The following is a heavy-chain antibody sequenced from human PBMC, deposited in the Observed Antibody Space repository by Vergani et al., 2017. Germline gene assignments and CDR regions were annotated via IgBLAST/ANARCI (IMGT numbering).Heavy chain of an antibody. D-gene: IGHD6-13*01. CDR2: ISDSGTSI. V-gene: IGHV3-11*04. CDR3: ATLPLQTQQQVTS. J-gene: IGHJ5*02. CDR1: GFTFRDFY. Sequence: QVQLVESGGTLVKPGGSLRLSCAASGFTFRDFYMTWIRQVPGKGLEWVSHISDSGTSINYADSVKGRFTVSRDDSRNSLYLQMNSLKTEDTAVYYCATLPLQTQQQVTSWGQGTLVTVSS.